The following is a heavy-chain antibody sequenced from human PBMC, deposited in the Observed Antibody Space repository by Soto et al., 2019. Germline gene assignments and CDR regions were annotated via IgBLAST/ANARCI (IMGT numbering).Heavy chain of an antibody. V-gene: IGHV3-33*01. CDR2: IWYDGSNK. CDR3: ARDGAVTTFLMSRYYYYGMDV. CDR1: GFTFSSYG. Sequence: QVQLVESGGGVDQPGRSLRLSCAASGFTFSSYGMHWVRQAPGKGLEWVAVIWYDGSNKYYADSVKGRFTISRDNSKNTLYLQMNSLRAEDTAVYYCARDGAVTTFLMSRYYYYGMDVWGQGTTVTVSS. J-gene: IGHJ6*02. D-gene: IGHD4-17*01.